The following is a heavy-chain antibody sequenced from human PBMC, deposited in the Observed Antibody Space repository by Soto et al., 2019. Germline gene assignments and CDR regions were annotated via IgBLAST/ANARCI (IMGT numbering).Heavy chain of an antibody. V-gene: IGHV4-39*01. Sequence: SETLSLTCTVSGGSISRSSYYGGWIRQPPGKGLEWIGSIYYSGSTYYNPSLKSRVTISVDTSKNQFSLKLSSVTAADTAVYYCARPAGAGGWYFDYWGQGTLVTVSS. J-gene: IGHJ4*02. CDR3: ARPAGAGGWYFDY. CDR1: GGSISRSSYY. CDR2: IYYSGST. D-gene: IGHD3-10*01.